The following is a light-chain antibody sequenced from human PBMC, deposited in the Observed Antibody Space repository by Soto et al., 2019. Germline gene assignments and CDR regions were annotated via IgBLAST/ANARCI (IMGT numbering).Light chain of an antibody. CDR1: SGHSSYA. J-gene: IGLJ1*01. CDR3: QTWGTGIHYV. Sequence: QTVVTQSPSASASLGASVKRTCTLSSGHSSYAIAWHQQQPEKGPRYLMKLNSDGSHSKGDGIPDRFSGSSSGAERYLTISSLQSEDEADYYCQTWGTGIHYVFGTGTKVTVL. CDR2: LNSDGSH. V-gene: IGLV4-69*01.